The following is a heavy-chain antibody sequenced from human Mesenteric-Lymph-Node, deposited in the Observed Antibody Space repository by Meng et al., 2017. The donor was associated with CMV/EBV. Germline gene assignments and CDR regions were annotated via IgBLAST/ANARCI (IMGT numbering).Heavy chain of an antibody. J-gene: IGHJ6*02. CDR3: ARGDPLYYYYYGMDV. V-gene: IGHV3-48*03. Sequence: GGSLRLSCVASGFAFTDYVMNWVRQAPGKGLQWVSYISSSGSTIYYADSVKGRFTISRDNAKNSLYLQMNSLRAEDTAVYYCARGDPLYYYYYGMDVWGQGTTVTVSS. CDR2: ISSSGSTI. CDR1: GFAFTDYV.